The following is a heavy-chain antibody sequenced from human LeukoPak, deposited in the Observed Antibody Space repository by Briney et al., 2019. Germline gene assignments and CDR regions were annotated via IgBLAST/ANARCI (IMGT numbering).Heavy chain of an antibody. J-gene: IGHJ4*02. CDR2: MNPNSGNT. V-gene: IGHV1-8*01. CDR1: GYTFTSYD. Sequence: ASVKVFCKASGYTFTSYDINWVRQATGQGLEWMGWMNPNSGNTGYAQKFQGRVTMTRNTSISTAYMELSSLRSEDTAVYYCARGFTYYDFWSGLHLFDYWGQGTLVTVSS. CDR3: ARGFTYYDFWSGLHLFDY. D-gene: IGHD3-3*01.